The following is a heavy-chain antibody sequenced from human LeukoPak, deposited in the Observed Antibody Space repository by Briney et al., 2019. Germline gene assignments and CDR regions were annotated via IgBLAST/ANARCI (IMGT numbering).Heavy chain of an antibody. V-gene: IGHV3-7*01. J-gene: IGHJ3*02. CDR1: GFIFSSYA. CDR2: IKQDGSEK. Sequence: GGSLRLSCAASGFIFSSYAMSWVRQAPGKGLEWVANIKQDGSEKYYVDSVKGRFTISRDNAKNSLYLQMNSLRAEDTAVYYCARSYGGYDAFDIWGQGTMVTVSS. D-gene: IGHD4/OR15-4a*01. CDR3: ARSYGGYDAFDI.